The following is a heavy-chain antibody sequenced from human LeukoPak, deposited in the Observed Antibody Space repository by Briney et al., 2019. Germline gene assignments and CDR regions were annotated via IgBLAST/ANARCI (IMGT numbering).Heavy chain of an antibody. D-gene: IGHD3-3*01. CDR3: ARDTDYDFWSGLTPFDY. Sequence: PGGSLRLSCAASGFTFSSYAMSWVRQAPGKGLEWVSAISGGGGSTYYADSVKGRFTISRDNSKNTLYLQMNSLRAEDTAVYYCARDTDYDFWSGLTPFDYWGQGTLVTVSS. V-gene: IGHV3-23*01. CDR1: GFTFSSYA. J-gene: IGHJ4*02. CDR2: ISGGGGST.